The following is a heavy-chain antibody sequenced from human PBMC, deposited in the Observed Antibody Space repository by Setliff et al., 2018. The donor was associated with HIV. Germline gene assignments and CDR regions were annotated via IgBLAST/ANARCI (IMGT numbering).Heavy chain of an antibody. CDR1: GDSVSSRSYY. CDR3: AQLGMVDDFDY. V-gene: IGHV4-61*03. J-gene: IGHJ4*02. CDR2: IYYSGST. Sequence: PSETLSLTCTVSGDSVSSRSYYWSWIRQPPGKGLEWIGYIYYSGSTNYNPSLKSRVTISVDTSKNHCSLKLRSVTAADTAVYYCAQLGMVDDFDYWGQGTLVTVSS. D-gene: IGHD1-1*01.